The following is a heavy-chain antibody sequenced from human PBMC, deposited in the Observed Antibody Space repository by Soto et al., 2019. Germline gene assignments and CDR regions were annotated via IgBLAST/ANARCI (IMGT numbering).Heavy chain of an antibody. CDR3: ARERQEGLRRFDY. V-gene: IGHV4-31*03. CDR1: GGYISSGGYC. CDR2: IYYSGST. D-gene: IGHD3-10*01. J-gene: IGHJ4*02. Sequence: SEPMSLTCTVSGGYISSGGYCWSWKSQHPGKGLEWIGYIYYSGSTCYNPSLKSRVTISVDTSKNQFSLKLSSVTAADTAVYYCARERQEGLRRFDYWGQGTLVTVSS.